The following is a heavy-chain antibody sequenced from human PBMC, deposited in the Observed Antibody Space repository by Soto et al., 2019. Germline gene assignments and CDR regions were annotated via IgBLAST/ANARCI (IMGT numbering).Heavy chain of an antibody. V-gene: IGHV3-30-3*01. D-gene: IGHD3-22*01. CDR3: ARFYYDSSGYLPSPYYYYYGMDV. CDR2: ISYDGSNK. Sequence: GGSLRLSCAAFQFTFSGYAMHWVRQAPGKGLEWVAVISYDGSNKYYADSVKGRFTISRDNSKNTLYLQMNSLRAEDTAVYYCARFYYDSSGYLPSPYYYYYGMDVWGQGTTVTVSS. J-gene: IGHJ6*02. CDR1: QFTFSGYA.